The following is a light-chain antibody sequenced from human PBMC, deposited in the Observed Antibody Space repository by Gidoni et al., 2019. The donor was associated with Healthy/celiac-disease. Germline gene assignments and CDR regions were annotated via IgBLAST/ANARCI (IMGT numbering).Light chain of an antibody. V-gene: IGKV3-15*01. CDR3: QQYNNWPPYT. CDR2: GAS. Sequence: VMTKSQATLSVSPGERATLSCRASQSVSSNLAWYQQKPGQAPRLLIYGASTRATGIPARFSGSGSGTEFTLTISSLQSEDFAVYYCQQYNNWPPYTFGQGTKLEIK. CDR1: QSVSSN. J-gene: IGKJ2*01.